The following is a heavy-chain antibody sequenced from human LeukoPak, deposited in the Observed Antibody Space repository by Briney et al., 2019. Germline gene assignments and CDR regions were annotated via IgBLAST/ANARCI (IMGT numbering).Heavy chain of an antibody. CDR2: IKQDGSEK. V-gene: IGHV3-7*01. CDR1: GFTLSSYW. J-gene: IGHJ6*02. D-gene: IGHD6-13*01. Sequence: PGGSLRLSCAASGFTLSSYWMSWVRQAPGKGLEWVANIKQDGSEKYYVDSVKGRFTISRDNAKNSLYLQMNSLRAEDTAVYYCARCSSSSWYPHYYYYYGMDVWGQGTTVTVSS. CDR3: ARCSSSSWYPHYYYYYGMDV.